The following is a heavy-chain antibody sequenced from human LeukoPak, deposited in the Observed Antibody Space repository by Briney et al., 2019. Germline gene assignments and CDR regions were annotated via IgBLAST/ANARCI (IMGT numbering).Heavy chain of an antibody. Sequence: AASVKVSCKASGYTFTSYAMHWVHQAPGQRLEWMGWINAGNGNTKYSQKFQGRVTITRDTSASTAYMELSSLRSEDTAVYYCARADNGDLALYYFDYWGQGTLVTVSS. CDR3: ARADNGDLALYYFDY. D-gene: IGHD4-17*01. CDR1: GYTFTSYA. J-gene: IGHJ4*02. V-gene: IGHV1-3*01. CDR2: INAGNGNT.